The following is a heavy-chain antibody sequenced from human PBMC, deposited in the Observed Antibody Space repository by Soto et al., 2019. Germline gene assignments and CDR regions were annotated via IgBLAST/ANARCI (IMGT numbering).Heavy chain of an antibody. CDR1: GGSFSGYY. V-gene: IGHV4-34*01. Sequence: QVQLQQWGAGLLKPSETLSLTCAVYGGSFSGYYWNWIRQPPGKGREWIGEINHSGSTNYNPSLKSRVTISVDTSKNQFSLKLSSVTAADTAVYYCARGWGRIFDYWGQGTLVTVSS. D-gene: IGHD7-27*01. J-gene: IGHJ4*02. CDR2: INHSGST. CDR3: ARGWGRIFDY.